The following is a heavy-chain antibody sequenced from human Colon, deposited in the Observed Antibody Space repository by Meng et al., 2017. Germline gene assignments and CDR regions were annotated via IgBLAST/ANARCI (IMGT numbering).Heavy chain of an antibody. J-gene: IGHJ4*02. D-gene: IGHD3-10*01. CDR3: TTWYGEY. Sequence: QVQLQQSGPGLVKPSQTLSLTCAISGDSVSSNRALWHWVRQSPSRGLEWLGQTYYRSEWQNHYGVSVTSRITINADTSRNHFSLHLNSVTPEDTAVYYCTTWYGEYWGQGTLVTVSS. CDR1: GDSVSSNRAL. V-gene: IGHV6-1*01. CDR2: TYYRSEWQN.